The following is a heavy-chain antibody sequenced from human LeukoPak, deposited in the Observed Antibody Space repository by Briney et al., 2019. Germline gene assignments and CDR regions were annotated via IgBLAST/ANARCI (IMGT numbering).Heavy chain of an antibody. J-gene: IGHJ3*02. Sequence: GGSLRLSCAASGFTFSSYAMSRVRQAPGKGLEWVSAISGSGGSTYYADSVKGRFTISRDNSKNTLYLQMNSLRAEDTAVYYCAKNLLRFLEWLHAFDIWGQGTMVTVSS. CDR3: AKNLLRFLEWLHAFDI. CDR1: GFTFSSYA. V-gene: IGHV3-23*01. CDR2: ISGSGGST. D-gene: IGHD3-3*01.